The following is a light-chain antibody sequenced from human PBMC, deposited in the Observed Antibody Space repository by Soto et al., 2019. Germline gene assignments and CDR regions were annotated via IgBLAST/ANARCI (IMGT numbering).Light chain of an antibody. J-gene: IGKJ1*01. V-gene: IGKV4-1*01. Sequence: DIVMTQSPDSLAVSLGERATINCKSSQSVLYSSNNKNYLAWYQQKPGQPPKLLIYWASTRESGVPDRFSGSRYWADFTLTISSLQTEDVAIYYCQQYYSTPPTFGQGTKVEIK. CDR2: WAS. CDR3: QQYYSTPPT. CDR1: QSVLYSSNNKNY.